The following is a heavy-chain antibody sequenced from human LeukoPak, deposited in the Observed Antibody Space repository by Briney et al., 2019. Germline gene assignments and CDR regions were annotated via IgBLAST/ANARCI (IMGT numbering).Heavy chain of an antibody. J-gene: IGHJ4*02. V-gene: IGHV3-21*06. D-gene: IGHD2-8*01. CDR1: GFSFSSYR. CDR3: ARALIGYYFDY. CDR2: VSNVGDYT. Sequence: GGSLRLSCAASGFSFSSYRMNWVRQAPGKRLGWVSSVSNVGDYTHYADSVKGRFTISRDDSKNSLYLQMNSLRAEDTAVYYCARALIGYYFDYWGQGTLVTVSS.